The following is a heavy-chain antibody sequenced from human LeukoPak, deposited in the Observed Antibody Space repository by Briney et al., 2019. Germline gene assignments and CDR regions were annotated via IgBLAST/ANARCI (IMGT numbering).Heavy chain of an antibody. Sequence: GGSLRLSCAASGFTFSSYSMNWVRQAPGKVLEWVSFISSSRSYIYYADSVKGRCTISRDNAKNSLYLQMNSLRAEDTAVYYCARFIAAPYYFDYWGRGTLVTVSS. CDR2: ISSSRSYI. V-gene: IGHV3-21*01. J-gene: IGHJ4*02. CDR3: ARFIAAPYYFDY. CDR1: GFTFSSYS. D-gene: IGHD6-13*01.